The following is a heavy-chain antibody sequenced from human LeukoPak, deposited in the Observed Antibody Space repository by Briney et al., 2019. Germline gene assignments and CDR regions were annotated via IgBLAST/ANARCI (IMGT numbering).Heavy chain of an antibody. Sequence: GGSLRLSCAASGFTFSSYWMNWVRQAPGKGLVWVSRIASDGSSTTYADSVKGRFGISRDNAKNSLYLQMNSLRAEDTAVYYCARESQDYWGQGTLVTVSS. V-gene: IGHV3-74*01. CDR1: GFTFSSYW. CDR3: ARESQDY. CDR2: IASDGSST. J-gene: IGHJ4*02.